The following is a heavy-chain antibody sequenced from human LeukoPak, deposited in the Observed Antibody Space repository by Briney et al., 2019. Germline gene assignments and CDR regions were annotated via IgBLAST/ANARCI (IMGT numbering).Heavy chain of an antibody. CDR2: ISGTAGST. D-gene: IGHD3-10*01. Sequence: AGGSLRLSCAVSGITFSSFAMNWVRQAPGKGLEWVSGISGTAGSTYYADSVKGRFTISRDNSKNTLHLLMSSLRADDTAVYYCAKETSMQLWNYYYFDYWGQGALVTVSS. CDR1: GITFSSFA. J-gene: IGHJ4*02. V-gene: IGHV3-23*01. CDR3: AKETSMQLWNYYYFDY.